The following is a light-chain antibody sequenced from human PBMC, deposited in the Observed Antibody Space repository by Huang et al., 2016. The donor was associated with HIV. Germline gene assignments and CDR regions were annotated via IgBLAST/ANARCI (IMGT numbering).Light chain of an antibody. CDR1: QGIGNK. CDR2: DAS. J-gene: IGKJ2*01. CDR3: QQYNRWPRT. Sequence: TQSPVTLSVSPGERVTLSCRASQGIGNKLAWYQLKPGQAPRLLIFDASYRATDIPARFSGGGSEIDFTLTISDLQSEDPAVYYCQQYNRWPRTFGQGTKVDIK. V-gene: IGKV3-15*01.